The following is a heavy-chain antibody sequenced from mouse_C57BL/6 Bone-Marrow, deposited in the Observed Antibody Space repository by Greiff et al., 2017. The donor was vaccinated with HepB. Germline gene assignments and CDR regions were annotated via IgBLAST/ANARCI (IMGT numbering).Heavy chain of an antibody. D-gene: IGHD1-1*01. CDR2: ISSGGSYT. CDR3: ARHDTTVVATSVDY. CDR1: GFTFSSYG. V-gene: IGHV5-6*02. Sequence: DVKLVESGGDLVKPGGSLKLSCAASGFTFSSYGMSWVRQTPDKRLEWVATISSGGSYTYYPDSVKGRFTISRDNAKNTLYLQMSSLKSEDTAMYYCARHDTTVVATSVDYWGQGTTRTVSS. J-gene: IGHJ2*01.